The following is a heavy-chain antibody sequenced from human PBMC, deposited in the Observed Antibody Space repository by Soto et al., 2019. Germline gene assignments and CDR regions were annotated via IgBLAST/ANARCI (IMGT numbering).Heavy chain of an antibody. CDR3: AKDRYGDYGGIDY. J-gene: IGHJ4*02. CDR1: GFTFSTYA. CDR2: ITGSGGST. D-gene: IGHD4-17*01. Sequence: EVQLLESGGGLVQPGGSLRLSCAASGFTFSTYAMIWVRQAPGKGLEWVSVITGSGGSTYYADSVKGRFTTSRDTSKNTRFLQTNSLRAEDTAVYYCAKDRYGDYGGIDYWGQGTMVTVSS. V-gene: IGHV3-23*01.